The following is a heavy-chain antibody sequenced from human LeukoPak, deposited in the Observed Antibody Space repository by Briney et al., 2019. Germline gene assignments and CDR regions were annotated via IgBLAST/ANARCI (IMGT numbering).Heavy chain of an antibody. D-gene: IGHD6-13*01. CDR1: GGSFSGYY. V-gene: IGHV4-34*01. J-gene: IGHJ5*02. CDR3: ARVGSWGVRWFAP. Sequence: SETLSLTCAVYGGSFSGYYWSWIRQPPGKGLEWIGEINHSGSTNYNPSLKSRVTISVDTSKNQFSLKLSSVTAADTAVYYCARVGSWGVRWFAPWGQGTLVTVSS. CDR2: INHSGST.